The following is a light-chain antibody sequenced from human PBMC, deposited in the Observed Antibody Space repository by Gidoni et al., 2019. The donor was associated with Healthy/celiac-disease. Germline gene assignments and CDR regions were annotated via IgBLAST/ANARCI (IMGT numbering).Light chain of an antibody. CDR3: QQSYSTPPT. J-gene: IGKJ2*01. Sequence: DIQMTQSPSSLSASVGDRVTITCRASQSISSYLNWYQQKPGKAPKLLIYAASSLQSGVPSRFSGSGSGTYFTLTISSLQPEYFATYYCQQSYSTPPTFGQGTKLEIQ. V-gene: IGKV1-39*01. CDR1: QSISSY. CDR2: AAS.